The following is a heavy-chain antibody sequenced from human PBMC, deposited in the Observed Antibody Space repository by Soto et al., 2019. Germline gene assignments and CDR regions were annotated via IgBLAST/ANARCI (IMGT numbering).Heavy chain of an antibody. D-gene: IGHD4-17*01. Sequence: EEQLLESGGGLGQPGGSLRLSCAASGFTFSSYGMSWVRQAPGKGLEWVSTISGTGGRTYYADSVKGRFTISRDNSKNTLYLQMNSLRADDTAVYYCAKDYIPYGDYVYYFDYWGQGTLVAVSS. CDR1: GFTFSSYG. J-gene: IGHJ4*02. V-gene: IGHV3-23*01. CDR3: AKDYIPYGDYVYYFDY. CDR2: ISGTGGRT.